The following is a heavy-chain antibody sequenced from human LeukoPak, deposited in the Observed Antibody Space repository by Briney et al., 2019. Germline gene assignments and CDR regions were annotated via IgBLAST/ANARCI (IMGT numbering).Heavy chain of an antibody. D-gene: IGHD2-21*02. J-gene: IGHJ4*02. CDR1: GGSISSRY. V-gene: IGHV4-59*11. CDR3: ARGTAILHYFDY. CDR2: IYYSGST. Sequence: SETLSLTCTVSGGSISSRYWSWIRQPPGKGLEWIGYIYYSGSTNYNPSLKSRVTISVDTSKNQFSLKLSSVTAADTAVYYCARGTAILHYFDYWGQGTLVTVSS.